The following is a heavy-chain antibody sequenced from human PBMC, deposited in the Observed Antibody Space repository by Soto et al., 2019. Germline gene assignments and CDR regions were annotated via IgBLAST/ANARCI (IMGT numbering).Heavy chain of an antibody. CDR2: ISYDGSNK. Sequence: AGGSLRLSCAASGFTFSSYGMHWVRQAPGKGLEWVAVISYDGSNKYYADSVKGRFTISRDNSKNTLYLQMNSLRAEDTAVYYCAKDYDSSGYYQNAFDIWGQGTMVTVSS. CDR3: AKDYDSSGYYQNAFDI. D-gene: IGHD3-22*01. J-gene: IGHJ3*02. V-gene: IGHV3-30*18. CDR1: GFTFSSYG.